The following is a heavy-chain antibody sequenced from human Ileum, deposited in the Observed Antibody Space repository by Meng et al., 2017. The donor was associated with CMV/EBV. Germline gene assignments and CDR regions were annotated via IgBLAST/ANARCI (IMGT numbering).Heavy chain of an antibody. Sequence: GGSLRLSCAASRLTFNGYGLHWVRQAPGKGLEWVAFTGSDGSIKRYSDSVKGRFNISRDNSKNTLWLQMHSLRPEDTALYYCAREGFSNFDYWGQGTLVTVSS. CDR1: RLTFNGYG. D-gene: IGHD4-11*01. CDR2: TGSDGSIK. V-gene: IGHV3-30*02. CDR3: AREGFSNFDY. J-gene: IGHJ4*02.